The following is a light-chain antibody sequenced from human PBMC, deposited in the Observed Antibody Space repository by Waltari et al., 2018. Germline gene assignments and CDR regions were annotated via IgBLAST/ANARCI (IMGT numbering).Light chain of an antibody. J-gene: IGKJ4*01. CDR1: QSVHSGY. CDR2: STS. V-gene: IGKV3-20*01. CDR3: QQHVTSPLT. Sequence: IVFTQPPGTLSVSPGERATLSCRASQSVHSGYFAWYQQKPGQAPRLLIYSTSTRATGIPDRFSGSGSGTDFTLNISRLEPEDFAVYYCQQHVTSPLTFGAGTKVEIK.